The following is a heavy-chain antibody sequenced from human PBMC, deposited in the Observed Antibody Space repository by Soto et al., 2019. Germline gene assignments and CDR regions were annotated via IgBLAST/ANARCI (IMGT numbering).Heavy chain of an antibody. V-gene: IGHV3-48*03. D-gene: IGHD2-15*01. CDR3: ARDWWISDFSYYYGMDV. CDR1: GFTFSSYE. J-gene: IGHJ6*02. CDR2: ISSSGNTI. Sequence: GSLRLSCAASGFTFSSYEMNWVRQAPGKGLEWVSYISSSGNTIHYADSVQGRFTISRDNAKNSLFLQMNSLRADDTAVYYCARDWWISDFSYYYGMDVWGQGTTVTVSS.